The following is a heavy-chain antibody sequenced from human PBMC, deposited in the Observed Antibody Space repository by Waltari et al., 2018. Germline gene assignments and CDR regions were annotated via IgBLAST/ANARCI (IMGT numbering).Heavy chain of an antibody. CDR3: ARKAPGSTDAFDI. Sequence: QVQLQESGPGLVKPSETLSLTCTVSGGSISSHYWSWIRQPPGKGLEWIGYIYYSGSTNYHPSLKSRVTISVDTSKNQFSLKLSSVTAADTAVYYCARKAPGSTDAFDIWGQGTMVTVSS. D-gene: IGHD2-15*01. V-gene: IGHV4-59*11. CDR2: IYYSGST. CDR1: GGSISSHY. J-gene: IGHJ3*02.